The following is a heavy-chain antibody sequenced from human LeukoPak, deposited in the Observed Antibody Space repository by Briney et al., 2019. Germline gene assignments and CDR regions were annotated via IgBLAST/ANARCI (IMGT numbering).Heavy chain of an antibody. Sequence: HPSETLSLTCNVSGGSISSGRYYWSWIRQPAGKGLEWIGRIYYSGITDYNTSLKSRVTISVDTSKNQFSLRLPSVTAADTAVYYCARGLERRLGYFDYWGQGTLVTVPS. J-gene: IGHJ4*02. CDR2: IYYSGIT. CDR3: ARGLERRLGYFDY. D-gene: IGHD1-1*01. V-gene: IGHV4-61*02. CDR1: GGSISSGRYY.